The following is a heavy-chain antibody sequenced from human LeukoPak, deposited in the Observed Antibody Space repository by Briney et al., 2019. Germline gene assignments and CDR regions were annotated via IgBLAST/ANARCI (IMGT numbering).Heavy chain of an antibody. Sequence: GASVKVSCKASGYTXTSYGISWVRQAPGQGLEWMGGIIPIFGTANYAQKFQGRVTISADESTSTAYMELSSLRSEDTAVYYCARDTLLGEGYYYGMDVWGQGTTVTVSS. CDR2: IIPIFGTA. CDR3: ARDTLLGEGYYYGMDV. CDR1: GYTXTSYG. D-gene: IGHD3-3*02. J-gene: IGHJ6*02. V-gene: IGHV1-69*13.